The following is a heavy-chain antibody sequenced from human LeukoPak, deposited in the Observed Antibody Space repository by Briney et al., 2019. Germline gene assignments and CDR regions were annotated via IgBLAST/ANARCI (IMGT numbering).Heavy chain of an antibody. CDR1: GFTFSSHA. D-gene: IGHD1-1*01. J-gene: IGHJ4*02. CDR2: ISYDGSDK. Sequence: GRSLRLSCAASGFTFSSHAMHWVRQAPGKGLEWVAIISYDGSDKYYADSVKGRFTISRDNSKNTLNLQMNSLRVGDTAVYYCAREYRGWYFDHWGQGTLVTVSS. V-gene: IGHV3-30*03. CDR3: AREYRGWYFDH.